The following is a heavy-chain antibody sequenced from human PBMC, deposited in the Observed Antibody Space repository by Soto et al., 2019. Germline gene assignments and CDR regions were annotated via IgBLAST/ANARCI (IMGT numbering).Heavy chain of an antibody. Sequence: PSETLSLTCAVYGGSFSGYYWSWIRQPPGKGLEWIGEINHSGSTNYNPSLKSRVTISVDTSKNQFSLKLSSVTAADTAVYYCARAKRYSKTPDYWGQGTLVTVSS. CDR2: INHSGST. V-gene: IGHV4-34*01. D-gene: IGHD4-4*01. CDR1: GGSFSGYY. CDR3: ARAKRYSKTPDY. J-gene: IGHJ4*02.